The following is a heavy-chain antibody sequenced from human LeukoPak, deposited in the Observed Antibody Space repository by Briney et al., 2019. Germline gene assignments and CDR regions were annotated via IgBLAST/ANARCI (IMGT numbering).Heavy chain of an antibody. CDR2: IRYDGSNR. CDR3: AKAARGAVAGYY. CDR1: GFTFSSYG. J-gene: IGHJ4*02. Sequence: GGSLRLSCAASGFTFSSYGMHWVRQAPGKGLEWVAFIRYDGSNRYYADSVKGRFTISRDNSKNTLYLQMNSLRAEDTAVYYCAKAARGAVAGYYWGQGTLVTVSS. V-gene: IGHV3-30*02. D-gene: IGHD6-19*01.